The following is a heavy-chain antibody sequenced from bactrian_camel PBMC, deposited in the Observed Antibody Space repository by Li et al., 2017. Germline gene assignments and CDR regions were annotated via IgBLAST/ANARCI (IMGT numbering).Heavy chain of an antibody. CDR2: IDSVGVT. J-gene: IGHJ4*01. D-gene: IGHD4*01. CDR1: AKIFSYSITC. V-gene: IGHV3S53*01. Sequence: QAGGTLRLSCTASAKIFSYSITCMGWFRQVPGKEREEVAIIDSVGVTRYPDSVKGRFTISRDVAKNTMILQMTDLRPEDTAIYYCAADQSDGSYYDDCKHPTDFGDVGRGTQVTVS.